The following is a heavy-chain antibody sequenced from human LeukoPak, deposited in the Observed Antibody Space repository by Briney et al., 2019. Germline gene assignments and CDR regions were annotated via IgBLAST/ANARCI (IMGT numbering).Heavy chain of an antibody. CDR2: ISWNSGTI. V-gene: IGHV3-9*01. J-gene: IGHJ4*02. Sequence: PGGSLRLSCTASGFTFSGSAMHWVRHAPGKGLEWVSGISWNSGTIGYADSVKGRFTISRDNAKNSLYLQMNSLTPEDTAFYYCAKEAQLVKFDYWGQGTLVTVSS. D-gene: IGHD6-13*01. CDR3: AKEAQLVKFDY. CDR1: GFTFSGSA.